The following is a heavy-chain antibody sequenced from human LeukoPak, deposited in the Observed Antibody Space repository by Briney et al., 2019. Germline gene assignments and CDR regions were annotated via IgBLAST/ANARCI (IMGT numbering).Heavy chain of an antibody. Sequence: GGSLRLSCAASGFIVSANYMTWVRQAPGKGLEWVSIFYNGDHTSCADSLKGRFTISRDNAKNSLYLQMNSLRADDTAVYYCARFAAGGSYYYYMDVWGKGTTVTVSS. D-gene: IGHD6-25*01. CDR3: ARFAAGGSYYYYMDV. J-gene: IGHJ6*03. V-gene: IGHV3-53*01. CDR1: GFIVSANY. CDR2: FYNGDHT.